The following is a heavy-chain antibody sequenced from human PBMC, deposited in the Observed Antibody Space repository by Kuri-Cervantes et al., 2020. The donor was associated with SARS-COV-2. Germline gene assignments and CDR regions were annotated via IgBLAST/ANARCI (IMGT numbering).Heavy chain of an antibody. D-gene: IGHD3-9*01. V-gene: IGHV4-4*07. CDR3: ARDTYYDILTGYSPLGFDP. CDR1: GGSISSYY. Sequence: ESLKISCTVSGGSISSYYWSWIRQPAGKGLEWIGRIYTSGSTNYNPSLKSRVTMSVDTSKNQFSLKLSSVTAADTAVYYCARDTYYDILTGYSPLGFDPWGQGTLVTDSS. CDR2: IYTSGST. J-gene: IGHJ5*02.